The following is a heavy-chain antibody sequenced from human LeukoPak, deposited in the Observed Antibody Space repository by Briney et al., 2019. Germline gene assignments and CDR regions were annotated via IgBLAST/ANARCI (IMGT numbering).Heavy chain of an antibody. D-gene: IGHD3-10*01. Sequence: SETLSLTCTVSGGSISSYYWSWIRQPPGKGLEWIGYIYYSGSTNYNPSLKSRLTISLDTSKKQFSLNLRSVTAADTAVYYCASDYGSGSYRFDYWGQGILVIVSS. V-gene: IGHV4-59*01. CDR2: IYYSGST. CDR1: GGSISSYY. CDR3: ASDYGSGSYRFDY. J-gene: IGHJ4*02.